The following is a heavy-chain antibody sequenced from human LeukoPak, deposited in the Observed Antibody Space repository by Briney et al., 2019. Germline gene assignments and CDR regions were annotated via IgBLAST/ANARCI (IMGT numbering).Heavy chain of an antibody. CDR2: ISSSSSYI. CDR1: GFTFSSYS. CDR3: ARGPHYYDSSGYNS. J-gene: IGHJ4*02. V-gene: IGHV3-21*01. D-gene: IGHD3-22*01. Sequence: GGSLRLSCAASGFTFSSYSMNWVRQAPGNGLELVSSISSSSSYIYYADSVKGRFTISRDNAKNSLYLQMNSLRAEDTAVYYCARGPHYYDSSGYNSWGQGTLVTVSS.